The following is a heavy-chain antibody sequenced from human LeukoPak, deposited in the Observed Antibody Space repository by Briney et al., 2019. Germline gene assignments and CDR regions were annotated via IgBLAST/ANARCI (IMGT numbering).Heavy chain of an antibody. CDR3: AKSSLLESLSRQSWFYS. CDR1: EFNFYNYA. Sequence: VGSLRLSCAASEFNFYNYAMSWVRQAPGKGLEWVSGISASGGTTYYADSVKGRFTISRDNSKNTLYLQMNSLRAEDTAVFHCAKSSLLESLSRQSWFYSWVQGTQVTVSS. D-gene: IGHD3-3*01. V-gene: IGHV3-23*01. CDR2: ISASGGTT. J-gene: IGHJ5*01.